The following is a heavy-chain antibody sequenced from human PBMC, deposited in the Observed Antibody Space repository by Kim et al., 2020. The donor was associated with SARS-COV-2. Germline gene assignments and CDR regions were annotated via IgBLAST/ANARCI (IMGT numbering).Heavy chain of an antibody. CDR1: GGSISSGGYS. Sequence: SETLSLTCAVSGGSISSGGYSWSWIRQPPGKGLEWIGYIYHSGSTYYNPSLKSRVTISVDRSKNQFSLKLSSVTAADTAVYYCGRAAPHYWDFGPWGRGT. CDR2: IYHSGST. D-gene: IGHD2-15*01. CDR3: GRAAPHYWDFGP. V-gene: IGHV4-30-2*01. J-gene: IGHJ2*01.